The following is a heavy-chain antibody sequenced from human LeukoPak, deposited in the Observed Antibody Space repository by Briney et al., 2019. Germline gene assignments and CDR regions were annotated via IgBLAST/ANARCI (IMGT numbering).Heavy chain of an antibody. J-gene: IGHJ6*02. Sequence: SQTLSLTCAISGDSVSSNSAAWNWIRQSPSRGLEWLGRTYYRSKWYNDYAVSVKSRITINPDTSKNQFSLQLNSVTPEDTAVYYCASTPEGYCSGGSCRYYYYGMDVWGQGTTVTVSS. D-gene: IGHD2-15*01. CDR1: GDSVSSNSAA. CDR3: ASTPEGYCSGGSCRYYYYGMDV. V-gene: IGHV6-1*01. CDR2: TYYRSKWYN.